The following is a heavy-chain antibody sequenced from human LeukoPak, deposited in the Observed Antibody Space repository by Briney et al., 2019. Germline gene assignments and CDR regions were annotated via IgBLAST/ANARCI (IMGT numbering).Heavy chain of an antibody. V-gene: IGHV3-74*01. J-gene: IGHJ3*02. D-gene: IGHD4-17*01. CDR3: TFSSYGDHVGVDAFDI. CDR2: INSDGSST. Sequence: GGSLRLSCAASGFXFSTYWIHWVRQAPGKGLVWVSRINSDGSSTNYADSLKGRFTISRDNAKNTLYLQMNSLRAEDTAVYYCTFSSYGDHVGVDAFDIWGQGTMVTVSS. CDR1: GFXFSTYW.